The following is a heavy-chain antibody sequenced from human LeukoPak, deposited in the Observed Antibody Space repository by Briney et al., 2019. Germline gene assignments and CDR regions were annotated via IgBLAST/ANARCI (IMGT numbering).Heavy chain of an antibody. CDR3: ARGWFGVGGVPDC. CDR1: GFIVSKSY. J-gene: IGHJ4*02. Sequence: GSLRLSCAASGFIVSKSYMSWVRQAPGKGLEWVSLIYSGGGTYYADSVRGRFTISRDNSKNMVFLQMNSLRAEDTAMYYCARGWFGVGGVPDCWGQGTLVTVSS. V-gene: IGHV3-66*01. CDR2: IYSGGGT. D-gene: IGHD3-16*01.